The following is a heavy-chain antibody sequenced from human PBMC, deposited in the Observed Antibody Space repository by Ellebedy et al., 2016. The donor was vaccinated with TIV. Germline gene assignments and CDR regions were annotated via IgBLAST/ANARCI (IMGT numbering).Heavy chain of an antibody. D-gene: IGHD6-6*01. V-gene: IGHV4-39*07. Sequence: SETLSLXXTVSGGSISSSSYYWGWIRQPPGKGLEWIGSIYYSGSTYYNPSLKSRVTISVDTSKNQFSLKLSSVTAADTAVYYCARSIAARSLCWFDPWGQGTLVTVSS. CDR2: IYYSGST. CDR1: GGSISSSSYY. J-gene: IGHJ5*02. CDR3: ARSIAARSLCWFDP.